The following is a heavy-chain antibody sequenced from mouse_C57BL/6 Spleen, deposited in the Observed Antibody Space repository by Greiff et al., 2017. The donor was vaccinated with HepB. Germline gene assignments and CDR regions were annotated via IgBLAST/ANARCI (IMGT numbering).Heavy chain of an antibody. V-gene: IGHV14-4*01. CDR1: GFNIKDDY. CDR2: IDPENGDT. CDR3: TINQDYFDY. Sequence: VQLQQSGAELVRPGASVKLSCTASGFNIKDDYMHWVKQRPEQGLEWIGWIDPENGDTEYASKFQGKATITADTSSNTAYLQLSSLTSEDTAVYYCTINQDYFDYWGQGTTLTVSS. J-gene: IGHJ2*01.